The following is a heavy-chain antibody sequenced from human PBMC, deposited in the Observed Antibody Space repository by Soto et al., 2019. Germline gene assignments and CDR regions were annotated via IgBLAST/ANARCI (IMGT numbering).Heavy chain of an antibody. CDR1: GLTFSNYW. Sequence: EVQLVESGGGLVQPGGSLRLSCAASGLTFSNYWMSWVRQAPGRGLEWVANIKQDGREKFYVDSVKGRFTISRDNAKNSLYLQLNSLRAEDTAIYYCVATGGSQQAYAFDFWGQGTMVTVSS. CDR2: IKQDGREK. J-gene: IGHJ3*01. V-gene: IGHV3-7*01. D-gene: IGHD1-26*01. CDR3: VATGGSQQAYAFDF.